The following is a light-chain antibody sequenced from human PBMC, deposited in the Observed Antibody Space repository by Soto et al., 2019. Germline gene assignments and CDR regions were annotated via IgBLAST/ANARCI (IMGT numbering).Light chain of an antibody. V-gene: IGKV1-39*01. CDR2: DAS. CDR3: QQSYSTPFT. Sequence: DIQMTQSPSSLSASLGDRVTITCRASQSISSYLNWYHQKPGKAPKLLIYDASNLQSGVPSRFSGSGSGPDFTLTISTLQLEDFATYYCQQSYSTPFTFGPGTKVDIK. CDR1: QSISSY. J-gene: IGKJ3*01.